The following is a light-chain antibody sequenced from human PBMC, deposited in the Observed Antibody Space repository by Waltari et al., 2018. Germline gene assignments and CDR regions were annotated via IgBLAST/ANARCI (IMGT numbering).Light chain of an antibody. V-gene: IGLV4-69*01. J-gene: IGLJ3*02. CDR2: VNSDGSH. CDR3: ETGGHGTWV. Sequence: QLVLTQSPSASASLGASVKLTCTLSSGHSSNIIAWLQQQPGKGPRDLMQVNSDGSHRKGDAIPYRFSGSSSGAERYLTISSLQSEDEADYDCETGGHGTWVFGGGTKLTVL. CDR1: SGHSSNI.